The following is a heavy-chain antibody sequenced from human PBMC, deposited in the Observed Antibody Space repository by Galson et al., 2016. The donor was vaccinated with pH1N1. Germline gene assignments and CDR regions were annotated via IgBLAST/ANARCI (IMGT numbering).Heavy chain of an antibody. CDR1: GDSFSSYT. D-gene: IGHD2-21*01. J-gene: IGHJ4*02. CDR3: ARAKTGDANVSPFAY. Sequence: SVKVSCKASGDSFSSYTINWVRQAPGHGLEWMGRIIPILDMAVYAQHFQGRVTITADKSTTTAFMELSSLRSEDTAVYYCARAKTGDANVSPFAYLGQGSQVNVSS. CDR2: IIPILDMA. V-gene: IGHV1-69*02.